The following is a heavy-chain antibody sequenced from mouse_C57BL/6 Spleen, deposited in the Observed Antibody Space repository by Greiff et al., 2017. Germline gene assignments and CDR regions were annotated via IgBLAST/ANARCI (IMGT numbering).Heavy chain of an antibody. CDR1: GFTFSSYG. D-gene: IGHD2-4*01. CDR3: ARHDEYDERDYYAMDY. V-gene: IGHV5-6*01. J-gene: IGHJ4*01. Sequence: EVQRVESGGDLVKPGGSLKLSCAASGFTFSSYGMSWVRQTPDKRLEWVATISSGGSYTYYPDSVKGRFTISRDNAKNTLYLQMSSLKSEDTAMYYCARHDEYDERDYYAMDYWGQGTSVTVSS. CDR2: ISSGGSYT.